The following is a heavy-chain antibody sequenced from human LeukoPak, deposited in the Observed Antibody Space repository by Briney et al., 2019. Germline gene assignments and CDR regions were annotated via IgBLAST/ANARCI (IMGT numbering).Heavy chain of an antibody. D-gene: IGHD4-11*01. CDR3: ARRRVTRPNSYFGY. CDR1: GGSISGYY. Sequence: PSETLSLTCTVSGGSISGYYWGWIRQAPGKGPEWIGIINYSGSTYYDPSLKSRVSISVDTSKNQISLNLSSVTAADTAVYYCARRRVTRPNSYFGYWGQGTLVTVSS. J-gene: IGHJ4*02. CDR2: INYSGST. V-gene: IGHV4-39*01.